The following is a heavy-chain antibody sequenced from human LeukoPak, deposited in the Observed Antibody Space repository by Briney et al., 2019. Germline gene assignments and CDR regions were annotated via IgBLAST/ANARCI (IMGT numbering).Heavy chain of an antibody. J-gene: IGHJ5*02. CDR2: ISSSGSTI. CDR1: GFTFSDHY. V-gene: IGHV3-11*01. Sequence: GGSLRLSCAASGFTFSDHYLDWVRQAPGKGLEWVSYISSSGSTIYYADSVKGRFTISRDNSKNTLYLQMNSLRAEDTAVYYCATSGGSYWSWGQGTLVTVSS. CDR3: ATSGGSYWS. D-gene: IGHD1-26*01.